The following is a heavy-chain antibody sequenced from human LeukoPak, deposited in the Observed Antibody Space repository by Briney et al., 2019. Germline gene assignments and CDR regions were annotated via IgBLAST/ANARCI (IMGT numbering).Heavy chain of an antibody. CDR3: ARVSGIVGATRAYDY. D-gene: IGHD1-26*01. CDR1: GVSFSGYY. Sequence: SETLSLTCAVYGVSFSGYYWSWIRQPPGKGLEWTGEINHSGSTNYNPSLKSRVTISVDTSKNQFSLKLSSVTAADTAVYYCARVSGIVGATRAYDYWGQGTLVTVSS. J-gene: IGHJ4*02. V-gene: IGHV4-34*01. CDR2: INHSGST.